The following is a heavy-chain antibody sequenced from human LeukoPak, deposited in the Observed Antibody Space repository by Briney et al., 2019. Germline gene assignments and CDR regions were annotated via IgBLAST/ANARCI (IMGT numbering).Heavy chain of an antibody. D-gene: IGHD3-3*01. V-gene: IGHV1-18*01. CDR3: ARHYDFWSGRPYFDY. CDR1: GYTFTSYG. CDR2: ISAYNGNT. J-gene: IGHJ4*02. Sequence: ASVKVSCKASGYTFTSYGISWVRQAPGQGLEWMGWISAYNGNTNYAQKLQGRVTMTTDTSTSTAYMELRSLRSDDTAVYYCARHYDFWSGRPYFDYWGQGTLVTVSS.